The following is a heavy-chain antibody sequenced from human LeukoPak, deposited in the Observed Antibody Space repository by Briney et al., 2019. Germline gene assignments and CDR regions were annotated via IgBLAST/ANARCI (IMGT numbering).Heavy chain of an antibody. Sequence: GGSLRLSCAASGFTFSSYWMHWVRQAPGKGLVWVSRINSDGSSTSYADSVKGRFTISRDNAKNTLYLRMDSLRAEDTAVYYCARYYRNLYYMDVWGKGTTVTISS. D-gene: IGHD3-10*01. CDR3: ARYYRNLYYMDV. CDR2: INSDGSST. J-gene: IGHJ6*03. CDR1: GFTFSSYW. V-gene: IGHV3-74*01.